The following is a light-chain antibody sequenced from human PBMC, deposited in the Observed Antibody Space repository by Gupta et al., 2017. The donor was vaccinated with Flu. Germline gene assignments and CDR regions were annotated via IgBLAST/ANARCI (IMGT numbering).Light chain of an antibody. CDR3: SAYVGCDSLV. J-gene: IGLJ3*02. CDR1: SSDVGASNY. Sequence: QSALTQPPSASGSPGQSVTISCTGTSSDVGASNYVSWYQQYPGTLPILLSYEVTKRPSGVPDRFAVSKAGTTAAMTVSGRQAEDEAYLYCSAYVGCDSLVFGGGTKLTVL. V-gene: IGLV2-8*01. CDR2: EVT.